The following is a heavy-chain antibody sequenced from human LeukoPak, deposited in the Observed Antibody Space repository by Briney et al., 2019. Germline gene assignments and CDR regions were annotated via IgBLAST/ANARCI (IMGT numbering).Heavy chain of an antibody. D-gene: IGHD1-26*01. V-gene: IGHV3-23*01. CDR1: GFIFSNFS. J-gene: IGHJ4*02. CDR2: ISGSGGNT. Sequence: GGSLRLSCAASGFIFSNFSMSWVRQAPGGGGGWVSVISGSGGNTYYADSVKGRFTNSRDNSKNTLNLQMNRLRADDTAVYYCAKDSRHVSGNYDYFDYWGQGALVTVSS. CDR3: AKDSRHVSGNYDYFDY.